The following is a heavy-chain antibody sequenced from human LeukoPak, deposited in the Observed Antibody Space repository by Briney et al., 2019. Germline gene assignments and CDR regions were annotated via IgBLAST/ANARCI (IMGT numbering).Heavy chain of an antibody. CDR2: IYYSGST. D-gene: IGHD6-13*01. V-gene: IGHV4-59*01. Sequence: SETLSLTCTVSGGSISSYYWSWIRQPPGKGLEWLGYIYYSGSTNYNPSLKSRVTISVDTSKNQFSLKLSSVTAADTAVYYCARGAVVGAAAPFDYWGQGTLVTVSS. CDR3: ARGAVVGAAAPFDY. J-gene: IGHJ4*02. CDR1: GGSISSYY.